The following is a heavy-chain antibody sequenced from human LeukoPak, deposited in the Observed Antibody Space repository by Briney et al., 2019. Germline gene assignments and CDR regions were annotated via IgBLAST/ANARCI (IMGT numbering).Heavy chain of an antibody. CDR1: GGTFSSYG. V-gene: IGHV1-18*01. J-gene: IGHJ4*02. Sequence: ASVKVSCKASGGTFSSYGISWVRQAPGQGLEWMGWISAYNGNTNYAQKLQGRVTMTTDTSTSTAYMELRSLRSDDTAVYYCARGARYCGGDCYVVWGQGTLVTVSS. D-gene: IGHD2-21*02. CDR2: ISAYNGNT. CDR3: ARGARYCGGDCYVV.